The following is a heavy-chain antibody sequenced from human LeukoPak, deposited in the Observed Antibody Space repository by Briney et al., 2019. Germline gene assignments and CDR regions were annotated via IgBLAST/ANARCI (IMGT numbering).Heavy chain of an antibody. CDR3: TRRGAGSWENFDY. CDR1: GFTFSGSA. V-gene: IGHV3-73*01. Sequence: QAGGSLRLSCAASGFTFSGSAMHWVRQASGKGLEWVGRIRNNANNYATAYAASVKGRFTSSRDDSKNTAYLQIHSLKIEDTAVYYCTRRGAGSWENFDYWSQGTLVTVSS. CDR2: IRNNANNYAT. J-gene: IGHJ4*02. D-gene: IGHD6-13*01.